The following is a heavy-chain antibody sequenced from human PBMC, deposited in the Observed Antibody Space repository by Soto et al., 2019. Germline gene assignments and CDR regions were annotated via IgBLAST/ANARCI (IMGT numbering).Heavy chain of an antibody. Sequence: SETLSLTCTVSGGSISSAAYCWSWIRQSPDKGLEWIGHIYDGGTTYSSPSLKGRVTISVDTSKTQFSLKLNSVTAADTAVYYCARTYGDCFDYWGQGTLVTVSS. CDR3: ARTYGDCFDY. V-gene: IGHV4-30-2*06. D-gene: IGHD4-17*01. CDR2: IYDGGTT. CDR1: GGSISSAAYC. J-gene: IGHJ4*02.